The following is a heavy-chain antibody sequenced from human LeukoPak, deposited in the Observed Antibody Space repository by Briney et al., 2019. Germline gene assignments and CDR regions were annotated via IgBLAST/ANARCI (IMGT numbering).Heavy chain of an antibody. J-gene: IGHJ6*02. D-gene: IGHD3-22*01. CDR2: IIPIFGTA. Sequence: ASVKVSFKASGGTFSSYAISWVRQAPGQGLEWMGGIIPIFGTANYAQKFQGRVTITADESTSTAYMELSSLRSEDTAVYYCARSSIGYDSSGLDGVGMDVWGQGTTVTVSS. V-gene: IGHV1-69*13. CDR3: ARSSIGYDSSGLDGVGMDV. CDR1: GGTFSSYA.